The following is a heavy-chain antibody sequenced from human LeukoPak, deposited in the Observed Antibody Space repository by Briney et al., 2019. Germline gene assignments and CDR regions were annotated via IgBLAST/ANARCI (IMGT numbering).Heavy chain of an antibody. Sequence: ASVSVSCKASGYTFVNFGLIWVRQAPGQGLEWMGWINPNSGGTNYAQKFQGRVTMTRDTSISTAYMELSRLRSDDTAVYYCARDYLRAFDIWGQGTMVTVSS. CDR1: GYTFVNFG. V-gene: IGHV1-2*02. CDR3: ARDYLRAFDI. CDR2: INPNSGGT. J-gene: IGHJ3*02.